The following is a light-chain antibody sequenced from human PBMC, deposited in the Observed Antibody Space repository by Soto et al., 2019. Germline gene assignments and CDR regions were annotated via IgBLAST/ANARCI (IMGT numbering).Light chain of an antibody. V-gene: IGKV3-15*01. J-gene: IGKJ4*01. CDR2: GAS. CDR1: LSISTN. CDR3: QQYNNWPLT. Sequence: DIVMTQSPATLSVSPGEGATLSCRASLSISTNLAWYQQKPGQAPRLLMSGASTRATGIPARFSGSGSGTEFTLTISGLQSEDFAVYYCQQYNNWPLTFGGGTKVEIK.